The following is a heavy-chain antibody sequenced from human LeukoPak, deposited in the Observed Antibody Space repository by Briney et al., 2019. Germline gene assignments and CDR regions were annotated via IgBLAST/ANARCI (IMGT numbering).Heavy chain of an antibody. J-gene: IGHJ4*02. CDR2: INHSGST. V-gene: IGHV4-34*01. CDR1: GGSFSGYY. Sequence: SETLSLTCAVYGGSFSGYYWSWIRQPPGKGLEWIGEINHSGSTNYNPSLKSRVTISVDTSKNQFSLKLSSVTAADTAVYYCASLDCSSTRCYHFDYWGQGTLVTVSS. D-gene: IGHD2-2*01. CDR3: ASLDCSSTRCYHFDY.